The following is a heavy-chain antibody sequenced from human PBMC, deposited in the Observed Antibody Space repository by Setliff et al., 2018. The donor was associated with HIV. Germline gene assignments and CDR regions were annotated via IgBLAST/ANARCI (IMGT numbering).Heavy chain of an antibody. D-gene: IGHD1-1*01. CDR1: GYTFTGYY. CDR2: IIPNSDDT. Sequence: RASVKVSCKASGYTFTGYYIHWVRQAPGQGLEWMGWIIPNSDDTNYAQKFQGRVTMTRDTSISTAYMEMSRLRSDDTAIYYCARAAGNWNTFDIWGQGTMVTVS. CDR3: ARAAGNWNTFDI. J-gene: IGHJ3*02. V-gene: IGHV1-2*02.